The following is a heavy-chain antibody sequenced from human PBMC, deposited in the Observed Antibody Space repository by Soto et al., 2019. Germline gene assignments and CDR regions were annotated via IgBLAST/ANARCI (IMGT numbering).Heavy chain of an antibody. D-gene: IGHD3-9*01. CDR3: ARGDHYDILTGYPYYYGMDV. CDR1: GGSFSGYY. V-gene: IGHV4-34*01. CDR2: INHSGST. J-gene: IGHJ6*02. Sequence: SETLSLTCAVYGGSFSGYYWSWIRQPPGKGLEWIGEINHSGSTNYNPSLKSRVTISVDTSKNQFSLKLSSVTAADTAVYYCARGDHYDILTGYPYYYGMDVWGQGTTVTVSS.